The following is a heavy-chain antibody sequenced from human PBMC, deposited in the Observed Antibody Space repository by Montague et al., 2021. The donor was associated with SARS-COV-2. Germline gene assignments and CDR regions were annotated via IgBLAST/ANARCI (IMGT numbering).Heavy chain of an antibody. J-gene: IGHJ4*02. CDR3: ASFMIQAVPNY. D-gene: IGHD3-16*01. CDR1: GASISSGGYY. CDR2: IFHSGTT. Sequence: TLSLTCTVSGASISSGGYYWSWIRQHPGKGLEWTGYIFHSGTTYYSPSLESRVTMSVGTSENQFSLKLASVTAADTAVYYCASFMIQAVPNYWGQGTLVTVSS. V-gene: IGHV4-31*03.